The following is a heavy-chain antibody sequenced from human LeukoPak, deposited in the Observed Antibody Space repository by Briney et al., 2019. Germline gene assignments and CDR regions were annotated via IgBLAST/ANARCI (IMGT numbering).Heavy chain of an antibody. CDR3: ARPGDYSNFFDY. J-gene: IGHJ4*02. V-gene: IGHV4-39*01. CDR1: GGSISSSSYY. CDR2: IYYSGST. Sequence: SETLSLTCTVSGGSISSSSYYWGWIRQPPGKGLEWIGSIYYSGSTYYNPSLKSRVTISVDTSKSQFSLKLSSVTAADTAVYYCARPGDYSNFFDYWGQGTLVTVSS. D-gene: IGHD4-11*01.